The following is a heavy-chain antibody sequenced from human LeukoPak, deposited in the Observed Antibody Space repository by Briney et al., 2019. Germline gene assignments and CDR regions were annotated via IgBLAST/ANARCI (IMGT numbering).Heavy chain of an antibody. CDR3: ARGMATIKY. J-gene: IGHJ4*02. CDR1: GGSVSTYY. V-gene: IGHV4-59*02. Sequence: SETLSLTCTVSGGSVSTYYWSWIRQPPGKGLEWIGYISYSGSTNYNPPLKSRVTISVDMSKNQFSLKLSSVTAADTAVYYCARGMATIKYWGQGTLVTVSS. D-gene: IGHD5-24*01. CDR2: ISYSGST.